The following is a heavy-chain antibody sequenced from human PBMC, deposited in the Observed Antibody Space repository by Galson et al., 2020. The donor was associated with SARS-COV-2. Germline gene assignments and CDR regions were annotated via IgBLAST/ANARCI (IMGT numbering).Heavy chain of an antibody. CDR1: GFTFSSYS. J-gene: IGHJ4*02. Sequence: TGGSLRLSCAASGFTFSSYSMNWVRQAPGKGLEWVSSISSSSYIYYADSVKGRFTISRDNAKNSLYLQINSLRAEDTAVYYCARVSGAWYYYDSSGYADYWGQGTLVTVSS. CDR2: ISSSSYI. CDR3: ARVSGAWYYYDSSGYADY. V-gene: IGHV3-21*01. D-gene: IGHD3-22*01.